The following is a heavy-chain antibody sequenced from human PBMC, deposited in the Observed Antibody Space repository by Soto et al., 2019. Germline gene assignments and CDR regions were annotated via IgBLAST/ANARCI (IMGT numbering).Heavy chain of an antibody. CDR1: GFTVSSNY. Sequence: GGSLRLSCAASGFTVSSNYMSWVRQAPGKGLEWVSVIYSGGSTYYADSVKGRFTISRDNSKNTLYLKMNSLRAEDTAVYYCASARTDYGGNQRGSFDYWGQGTLVTVSS. D-gene: IGHD4-17*01. CDR3: ASARTDYGGNQRGSFDY. CDR2: IYSGGST. J-gene: IGHJ4*02. V-gene: IGHV3-53*01.